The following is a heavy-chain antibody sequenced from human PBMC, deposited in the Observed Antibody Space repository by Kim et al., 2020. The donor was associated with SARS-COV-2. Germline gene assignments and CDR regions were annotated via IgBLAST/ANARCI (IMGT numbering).Heavy chain of an antibody. Sequence: GGSLRLSCAASGFTFSSYAMHWVRQAPGKGLEWVAVISYDGSNKYYADSVKGRFTISRDNSKNTLYLQMNSLRAEDTAVYYCVRAGSSGSYGVGYYFDYWGQGTLVTVSS. CDR2: ISYDGSNK. CDR3: VRAGSSGSYGVGYYFDY. D-gene: IGHD6-19*01. CDR1: GFTFSSYA. J-gene: IGHJ4*02. V-gene: IGHV3-30*04.